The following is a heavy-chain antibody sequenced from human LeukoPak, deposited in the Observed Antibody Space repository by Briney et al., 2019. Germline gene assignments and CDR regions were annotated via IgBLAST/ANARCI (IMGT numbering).Heavy chain of an antibody. Sequence: ASVKVSCKASGYTFTDYFMHWVRQAPGQGLEWMGRINPNSGGTNYAQKFQGRVTMTRDTSISTAYMELSRLRSDDTAVYYCARGGGSYYWDFDYWGQGTLVTVSS. D-gene: IGHD1-26*01. CDR2: INPNSGGT. CDR1: GYTFTDYF. CDR3: ARGGGSYYWDFDY. V-gene: IGHV1-2*06. J-gene: IGHJ4*02.